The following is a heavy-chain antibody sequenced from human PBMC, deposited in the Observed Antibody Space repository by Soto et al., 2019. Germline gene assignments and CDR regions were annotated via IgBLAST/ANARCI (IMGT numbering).Heavy chain of an antibody. CDR1: GGSISSYY. Sequence: SETLSLTCTVSGGSISSYYWSWIRQPPGKGLEWIGYIYYSGSTNYNPSLKSRVTISVDTSKNQFSLKLSSVTAADTAVYYCARHPIAAAGIFYYYMDVWGKGTTVTVSS. V-gene: IGHV4-59*08. CDR2: IYYSGST. J-gene: IGHJ6*03. CDR3: ARHPIAAAGIFYYYMDV. D-gene: IGHD6-13*01.